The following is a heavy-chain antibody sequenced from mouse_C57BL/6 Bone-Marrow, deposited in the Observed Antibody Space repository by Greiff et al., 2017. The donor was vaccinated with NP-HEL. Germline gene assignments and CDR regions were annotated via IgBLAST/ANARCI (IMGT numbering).Heavy chain of an antibody. Sequence: QVQLQQPGAELVRPGSSVKLSCKASGYTFTSYWMHWVKQRPIQGLEWIGNIDPSDSETHYNQKFKDKATLTVDKSSSTAYMQLSSLTSEDSAVYYCARHGSSWGDYWGQGTTLTVSS. CDR2: IDPSDSET. V-gene: IGHV1-52*01. D-gene: IGHD1-1*01. J-gene: IGHJ2*01. CDR1: GYTFTSYW. CDR3: ARHGSSWGDY.